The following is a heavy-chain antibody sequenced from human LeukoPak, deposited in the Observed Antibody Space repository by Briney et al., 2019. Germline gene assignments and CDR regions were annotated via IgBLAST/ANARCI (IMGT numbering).Heavy chain of an antibody. CDR3: ARTTAHWFDP. CDR1: GFTFSSYE. V-gene: IGHV3-48*03. CDR2: ISSSGTTM. Sequence: GGSLRLSCAVSGFTFSSYEMNWVRQAPGKGLEWVSYISSSGTTMDYADSVKGRFTISRDNAKNSLYLQMNSLRAEDTAVYYCARTTAHWFDPWGQGTLVTVSS. J-gene: IGHJ5*02. D-gene: IGHD2-21*02.